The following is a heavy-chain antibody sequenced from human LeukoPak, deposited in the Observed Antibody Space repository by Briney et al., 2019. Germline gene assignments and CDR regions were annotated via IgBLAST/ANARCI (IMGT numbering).Heavy chain of an antibody. CDR1: GYSFTSYW. Sequence: GESLKISCKGSGYSFTSYWIGWVRQMPGKGLEWMGIIYPSDSDTRYSPSFQGQVTISADKSISTAYLQWSSLKASDTAMYYCARLTPETYYYDSSSYPDYWGQGTLVTVSS. J-gene: IGHJ4*02. D-gene: IGHD3-22*01. CDR2: IYPSDSDT. V-gene: IGHV5-51*01. CDR3: ARLTPETYYYDSSSYPDY.